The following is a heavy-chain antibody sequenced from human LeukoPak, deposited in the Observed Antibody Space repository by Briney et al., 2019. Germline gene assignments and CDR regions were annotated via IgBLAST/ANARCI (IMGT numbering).Heavy chain of an antibody. CDR2: ISGSGGST. CDR1: GFTFSSYA. J-gene: IGHJ5*02. V-gene: IGHV3-23*01. CDR3: ARDLAGGGFDP. Sequence: GGSLRLSCAASGFTFSSYAMSWVRQAPGKGLEWVSAISGSGGSTYYADSVKGRFTISRDNSKNPLYLQMNSLRAEDTAVYYCARDLAGGGFDPWGQGTLVTVSS. D-gene: IGHD3-10*01.